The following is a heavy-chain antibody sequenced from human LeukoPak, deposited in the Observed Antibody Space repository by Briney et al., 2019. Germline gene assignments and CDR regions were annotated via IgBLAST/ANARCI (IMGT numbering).Heavy chain of an antibody. CDR3: ATDGGPFDH. CDR1: GFGFSGYW. CDR2: IKQDASER. J-gene: IGHJ4*02. D-gene: IGHD3-3*01. V-gene: IGHV3-7*01. Sequence: GSLRLSCTGSGFGFSGYWMSWVRQVPGKGLEWVANIKQDASERYYADSERGRFTISRDNARNYQYLQMNSLRVEDTAIYYCATDGGPFDHWGQGILVTVSS.